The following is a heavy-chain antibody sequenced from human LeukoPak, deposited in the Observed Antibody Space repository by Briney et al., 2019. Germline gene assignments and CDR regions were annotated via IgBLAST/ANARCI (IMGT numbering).Heavy chain of an antibody. D-gene: IGHD5-18*01. CDR3: ARAYSGYTYGYHY. J-gene: IGHJ4*02. Sequence: PEGSLRLSCAASGFTFSDYNMNWVRQPPGKGLEWVSYISSSSTIIYYADSVKGRFTISRDNAKNSLYLRMNSLRAEDTAVYYCARAYSGYTYGYHYWGQGTLVTVSS. CDR1: GFTFSDYN. V-gene: IGHV3-48*01. CDR2: ISSSSTII.